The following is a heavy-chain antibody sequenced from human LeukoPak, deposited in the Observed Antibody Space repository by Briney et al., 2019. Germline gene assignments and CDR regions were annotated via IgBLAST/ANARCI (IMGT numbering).Heavy chain of an antibody. V-gene: IGHV4-59*01. CDR2: VYYSGST. J-gene: IGHJ4*02. CDR3: AASYTTGFPEIDY. CDR1: GFTFSSYS. D-gene: IGHD6-19*01. Sequence: GSLRLSCAASGFTFSSYSMNWVRQAPGKGLEWIAYVYYSGSTNYNPSLKSRVTISGDTSKNQFCLKLTSVTAADTAVYYCAASYTTGFPEIDYWGQGTLVTVSS.